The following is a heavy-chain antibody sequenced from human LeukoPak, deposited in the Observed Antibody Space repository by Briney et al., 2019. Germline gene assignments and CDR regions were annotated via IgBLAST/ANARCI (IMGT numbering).Heavy chain of an antibody. J-gene: IGHJ4*02. D-gene: IGHD2-2*01. Sequence: GGSLRLSCAASGFTFNNYAMSWVRQAPGKGLEWVSGLSDNGGSTYYADSVRGRFTISRDNSKSTLYLQMNSLRAEGTAVYYCAKHTGGPAAAFDYWGQGTLVTVSS. CDR1: GFTFNNYA. V-gene: IGHV3-23*01. CDR3: AKHTGGPAAAFDY. CDR2: LSDNGGST.